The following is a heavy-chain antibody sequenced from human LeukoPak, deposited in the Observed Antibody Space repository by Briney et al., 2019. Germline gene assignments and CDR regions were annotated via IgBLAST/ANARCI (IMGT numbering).Heavy chain of an antibody. CDR3: ARETDGVPWYNWFDP. CDR1: GFTFDDYA. Sequence: PGGSLRLSCAASGFTFDDYAMHWVRQAPGKGLEWVSGISWNSGSIGYADSVKGRFTISRDNAENSLYLQMNSLRAEDTAVYYCARETDGVPWYNWFDPWGQGTLVTVSS. V-gene: IGHV3-9*01. J-gene: IGHJ5*02. CDR2: ISWNSGSI. D-gene: IGHD2-8*01.